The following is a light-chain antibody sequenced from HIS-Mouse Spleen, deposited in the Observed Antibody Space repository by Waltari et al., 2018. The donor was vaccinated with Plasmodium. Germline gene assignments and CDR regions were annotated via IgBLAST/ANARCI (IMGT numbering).Light chain of an antibody. CDR3: QVWDSSTVV. Sequence: SYELTQPLSVSVALGQTARLTCGGNNIGSNNLHWYQQKPGQAPVLVIYRDSNRPSGIPERFSGSNSGNTATLTISRAQAGDEADYYCQVWDSSTVVFGGGTKLTVL. J-gene: IGLJ2*01. CDR1: NIGSNN. V-gene: IGLV3-9*01. CDR2: RDS.